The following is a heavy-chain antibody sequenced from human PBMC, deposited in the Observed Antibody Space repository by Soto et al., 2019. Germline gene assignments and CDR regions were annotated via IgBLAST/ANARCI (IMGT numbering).Heavy chain of an antibody. CDR1: GFSLSDHG. CDR2: VNRGASSL. Sequence: GGSLRLSCAASGFSLSDHGVNWVRQAPGKGLEWISSVNRGASSLYYAESVKGRFTMSRDDAKNSVYLQMNSLRDEDTAVYYCARQINWRDGGAWGQGTLVTVSS. D-gene: IGHD3-16*01. V-gene: IGHV3-48*02. CDR3: ARQINWRDGGA. J-gene: IGHJ5*02.